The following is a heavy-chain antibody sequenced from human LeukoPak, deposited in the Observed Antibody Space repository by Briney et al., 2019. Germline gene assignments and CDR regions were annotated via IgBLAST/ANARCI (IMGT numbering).Heavy chain of an antibody. CDR2: INPKSGGT. CDR1: GYNFRDYY. J-gene: IGHJ4*02. V-gene: IGHV1-2*02. Sequence: ASVKVSCKASGYNFRDYYMHWVRRAPGQGLEWLGRINPKSGGTDYAQQFQGRVTMTRDTSSSTGYLEVRSLRSDDTAVYYCARGAEAETSPLDFWGQGTPVTVSS. CDR3: ARGAEAETSPLDF. D-gene: IGHD6-13*01.